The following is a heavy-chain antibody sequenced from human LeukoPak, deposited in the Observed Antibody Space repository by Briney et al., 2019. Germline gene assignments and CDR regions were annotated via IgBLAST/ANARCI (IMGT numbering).Heavy chain of an antibody. CDR3: AKDRQGREWHLTIYYYYGMDV. D-gene: IGHD3-3*01. J-gene: IGHJ6*02. V-gene: IGHV3-23*01. Sequence: PGGSLRLSCAASGFTFTSIAMTWVRQAPGKGLEWVSTIRGTGDSTHYADSVKGRFTISRDNSKNTLYLQMNSLRAEDTAVYYCAKDRQGREWHLTIYYYYGMDVWGQGTTVTVSS. CDR2: IRGTGDST. CDR1: GFTFTSIA.